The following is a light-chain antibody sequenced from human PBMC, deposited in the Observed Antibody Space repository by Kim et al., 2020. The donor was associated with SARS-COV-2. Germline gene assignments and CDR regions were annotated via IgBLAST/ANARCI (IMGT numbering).Light chain of an antibody. V-gene: IGLV3-19*01. CDR3: NSRDTGGHHLV. J-gene: IGLJ2*01. CDR2: GKN. CDR1: SLRSYS. Sequence: SSELTQDPAVSVALGQTVRITCQGDSLRSYSARWYQQKPGQAPVLVIYGKNNRPSGISDRFYGSSSGNTASLTITGAQAEDEADYFCNSRDTGGHHLVFGGGTQLTVL.